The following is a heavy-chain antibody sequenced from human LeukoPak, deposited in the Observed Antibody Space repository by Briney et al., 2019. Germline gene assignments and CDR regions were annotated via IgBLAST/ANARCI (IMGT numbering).Heavy chain of an antibody. D-gene: IGHD3-22*01. CDR2: ISYDGSNK. V-gene: IGHV3-30*01. Sequence: GGSLRPSCAASGFTFSSYAMHWVRQAPGKGLEWVAVISYDGSNKYYADSVKGRFTISRDNSKNTLYLQMNSLRAEDTAVYYCARDAYYDSSGYSTDYWGQGTLVTVSS. CDR1: GFTFSSYA. CDR3: ARDAYYDSSGYSTDY. J-gene: IGHJ4*02.